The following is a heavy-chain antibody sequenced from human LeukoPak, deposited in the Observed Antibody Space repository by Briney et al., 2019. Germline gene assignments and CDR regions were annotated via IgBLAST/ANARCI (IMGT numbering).Heavy chain of an antibody. V-gene: IGHV3-30*02. D-gene: IGHD5/OR15-5a*01. CDR1: GFTFSSYG. CDR2: IGYDGDNK. CDR3: AKGPKQLLVRRSVWSYMDV. J-gene: IGHJ6*03. Sequence: GGSLRLSCAASGFTFSSYGMHWVRQAPGKGLEWVAFIGYDGDNKYYPDSVKGRFTISRDISKNTLYLQMNSLRAEDTAVYYCAKGPKQLLVRRSVWSYMDVWGKGTTVTIS.